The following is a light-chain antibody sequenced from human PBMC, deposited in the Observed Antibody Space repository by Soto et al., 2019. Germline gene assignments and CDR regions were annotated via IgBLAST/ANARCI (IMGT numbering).Light chain of an antibody. CDR2: KAS. J-gene: IGKJ1*01. Sequence: DIQMTQSPSTLSASVGDRVTITCRASQSANSWLAWYQQKPGKAPKLLIYKASGLESGVPSRFSGSGSGTEFALTISSLQPDDFATYYCQQYNAYPWTFGQGTKVEIK. CDR3: QQYNAYPWT. V-gene: IGKV1-5*03. CDR1: QSANSW.